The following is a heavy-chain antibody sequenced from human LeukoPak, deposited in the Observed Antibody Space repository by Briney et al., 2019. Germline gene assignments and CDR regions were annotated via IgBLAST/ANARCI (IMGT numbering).Heavy chain of an antibody. Sequence: SETLSLTCTVSGGSISSYYWNWIRQPPGKGLEWIGYIYYSGSTNYNPSLKSRVTISADMSKNQFSLKLSSVTAADTAVYYCARGADSSGYYSIFYFDYWGQGTLVTVSS. CDR3: ARGADSSGYYSIFYFDY. V-gene: IGHV4-59*01. D-gene: IGHD3-22*01. CDR1: GGSISSYY. J-gene: IGHJ4*02. CDR2: IYYSGST.